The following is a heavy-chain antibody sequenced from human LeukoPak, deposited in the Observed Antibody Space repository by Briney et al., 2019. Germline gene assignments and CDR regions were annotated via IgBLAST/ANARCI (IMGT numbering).Heavy chain of an antibody. D-gene: IGHD4-17*01. CDR1: GYTFTSYA. CDR2: INAGNGNT. CDR3: ARGYGDYFDY. J-gene: IGHJ4*02. Sequence: ASVKASCKASGYTFTSYAMHWVRQAPGQRLEWMGWINAGNGNTKYSQKFQDRVTITRDTSASTAYMELSSLRSEDTAVYYCARGYGDYFDYWGQGTLVTVSS. V-gene: IGHV1-3*01.